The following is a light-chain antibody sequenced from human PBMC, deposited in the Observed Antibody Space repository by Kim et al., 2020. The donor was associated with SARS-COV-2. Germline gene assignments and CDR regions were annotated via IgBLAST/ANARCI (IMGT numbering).Light chain of an antibody. CDR1: SSDVGGFNY. V-gene: IGLV2-14*01. J-gene: IGLJ1*01. CDR3: SSYTSSSTFV. Sequence: QSALTQPASVSGSPGQSITLSCTGTSSDVGGFNYVSWYQQHPGKAPKLMIYDVNKRPSGVSNRFSGSKSGNTASLTISGLQAEDEADYYCSSYTSSSTFVFGTGTKVTVL. CDR2: DVN.